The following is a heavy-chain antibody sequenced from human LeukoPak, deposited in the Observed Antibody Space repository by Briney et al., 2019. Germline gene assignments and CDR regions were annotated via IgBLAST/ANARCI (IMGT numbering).Heavy chain of an antibody. V-gene: IGHV3-23*01. Sequence: GGSLRLSCAASGFTFTSYAMSWVRQAPGKGLEWGSDISGSGGNTYYADSVKGRFTISRDNSKNTLYLQMNSLRVEDTAIYYCAKSGDGYSSSRPYFFDYWGQGALVTLSS. D-gene: IGHD6-13*01. CDR2: ISGSGGNT. J-gene: IGHJ4*02. CDR1: GFTFTSYA. CDR3: AKSGDGYSSSRPYFFDY.